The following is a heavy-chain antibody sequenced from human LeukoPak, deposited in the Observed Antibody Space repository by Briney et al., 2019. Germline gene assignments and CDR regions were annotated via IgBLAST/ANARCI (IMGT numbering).Heavy chain of an antibody. D-gene: IGHD3-22*01. J-gene: IGHJ3*02. CDR1: GGSISSYY. V-gene: IGHV4-59*01. CDR3: ARAPHYDSSGYYYVGFSAFDI. CDR2: IYYSGST. Sequence: SETLSLTCTVSGGSISSYYWSWIRQPPGKGLEWIGYIYYSGSTNYNPSLKSRVTISVDTSKNQFSLKLSSVTAADTAVYYCARAPHYDSSGYYYVGFSAFDIWGQGTMVTVSS.